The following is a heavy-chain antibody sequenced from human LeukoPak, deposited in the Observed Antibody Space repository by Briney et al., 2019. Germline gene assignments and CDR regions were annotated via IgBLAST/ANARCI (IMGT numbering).Heavy chain of an antibody. CDR2: IKSKTDGGTT. D-gene: IGHD5-24*01. CDR1: GFTFSNAW. CDR3: TTDPQRGYYFDY. J-gene: IGHJ4*02. V-gene: IGHV3-15*01. Sequence: GGSLRHSCAASGFTFSNAWMSWVRQAPGKGLEWIGRIKSKTDGGTTDYAAPVKGRFTISRDDSKNTLYLQINSLKTEDTAVYYCTTDPQRGYYFDYWGQGTLVTVSS.